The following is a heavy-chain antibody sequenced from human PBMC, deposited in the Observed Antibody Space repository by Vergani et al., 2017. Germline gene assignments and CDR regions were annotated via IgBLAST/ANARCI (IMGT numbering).Heavy chain of an antibody. Sequence: QVQLVESGGGVVQPERSLRLSCAASGFTFSSYGMHWVRQAPGKGLEWVAVIWDDGSNKYYADSVKGRFTISRDNSKNTLYLQMNSLRAEDTAVYYCARSTPLGWFDPWGQGTLVTVSS. CDR3: ARSTPLGWFDP. V-gene: IGHV3-33*01. D-gene: IGHD2-15*01. CDR1: GFTFSSYG. J-gene: IGHJ5*02. CDR2: IWDDGSNK.